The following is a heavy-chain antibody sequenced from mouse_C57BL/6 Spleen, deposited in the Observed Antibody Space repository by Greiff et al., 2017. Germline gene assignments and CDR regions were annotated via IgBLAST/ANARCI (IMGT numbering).Heavy chain of an antibody. CDR3: RVTTPRLSYWYFDV. D-gene: IGHD2-2*01. V-gene: IGHV1-15*01. Sequence: QVQLQQSGAELVRPGASVTLSCKASGYTFTDYEMHWVKQTPVHGLEWIGAIDPETGGTAYNQKFKGKAILTADKSSSTAYMELRSLTSEDSAVYYCRVTTPRLSYWYFDVWGTGTTVTVSS. CDR2: IDPETGGT. J-gene: IGHJ1*03. CDR1: GYTFTDYE.